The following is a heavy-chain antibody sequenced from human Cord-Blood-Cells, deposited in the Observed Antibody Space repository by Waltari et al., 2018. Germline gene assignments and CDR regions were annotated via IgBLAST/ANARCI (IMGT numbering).Heavy chain of an antibody. Sequence: QLQLQESGPGLGKPSETLSLNCTVSGGTISSSSYYWGWIRQPPGKGLEWIGSIYYSGSTYYNHSLTSRVTISVDTSKTQFSLKLSSVSAADTAVYYCARQYSSSSRYFDYWGQGTLVTVSS. CDR2: IYYSGST. CDR1: GGTISSSSYY. V-gene: IGHV4-39*01. J-gene: IGHJ4*02. CDR3: ARQYSSSSRYFDY. D-gene: IGHD6-6*01.